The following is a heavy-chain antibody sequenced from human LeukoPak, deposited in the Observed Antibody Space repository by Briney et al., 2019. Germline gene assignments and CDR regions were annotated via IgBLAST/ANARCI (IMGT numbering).Heavy chain of an antibody. D-gene: IGHD3-22*01. J-gene: IGHJ4*02. Sequence: ASVKVSCKASGYTFTSYYMHWVRQAPGQGLEWMGIINPSGGSTSYAQKFQGRVTMTRDTSTSTVYMELSSLRSEDTAVYYCARGVWEYYYDSSGYYFDYWGQGTLVTVSS. CDR1: GYTFTSYY. V-gene: IGHV1-46*01. CDR2: INPSGGST. CDR3: ARGVWEYYYDSSGYYFDY.